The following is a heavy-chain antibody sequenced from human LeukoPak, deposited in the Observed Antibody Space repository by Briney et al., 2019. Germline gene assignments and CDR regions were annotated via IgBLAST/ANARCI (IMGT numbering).Heavy chain of an antibody. J-gene: IGHJ4*02. CDR3: ARVGRLWSFDY. Sequence: SGTLSLTCAVSGGSISSGGYSWSWIRQPPGKGLEWIGYIYHSGSTYYNPSLKSRVTISVDRSKNQFSLKLSSVTAADTAVYYCARVGRLWSFDYWGQGTLVTVSS. V-gene: IGHV4-30-2*01. CDR1: GGSISSGGYS. D-gene: IGHD5-18*01. CDR2: IYHSGST.